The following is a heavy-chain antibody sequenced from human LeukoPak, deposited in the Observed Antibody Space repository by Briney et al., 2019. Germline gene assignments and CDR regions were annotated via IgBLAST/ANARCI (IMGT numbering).Heavy chain of an antibody. V-gene: IGHV3-53*01. CDR1: GFTVSSNY. D-gene: IGHD3-10*01. CDR2: IYSGGST. J-gene: IGHJ3*02. Sequence: GGSLRLSCAASGFTVSSNYMSWVRQAPGKGLEWVSVIYSGGSTYYADPVKGRFTISRDNSKNTLYLQMNSLRAEDTAVYYCATYYYGSGSYGDAFDIWGQGTMVTVSS. CDR3: ATYYYGSGSYGDAFDI.